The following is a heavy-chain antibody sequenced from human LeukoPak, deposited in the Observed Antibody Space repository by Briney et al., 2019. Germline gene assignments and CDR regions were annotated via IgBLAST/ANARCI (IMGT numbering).Heavy chain of an antibody. D-gene: IGHD3-9*01. Sequence: AGGSLRLSCAASGFTFSSYAMSWVRQAPGKGLEWVSGISGSGGNTYYADSVKGRFTISRDNSKNTLYLQMSSLRAEDTAVYYCAKEAVDYHILTGYYTTGYFDYWGQGTLVTVSS. V-gene: IGHV3-23*01. CDR2: ISGSGGNT. CDR3: AKEAVDYHILTGYYTTGYFDY. CDR1: GFTFSSYA. J-gene: IGHJ4*02.